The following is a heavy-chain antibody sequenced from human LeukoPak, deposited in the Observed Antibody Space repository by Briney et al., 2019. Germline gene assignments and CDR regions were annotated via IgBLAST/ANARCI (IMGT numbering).Heavy chain of an antibody. CDR2: INHSGST. CDR1: GGSFSGYY. CDR3: ARVPSCGRAYYYYGMDV. Sequence: SETLSLTCAVYGGSFSGYYWSWIRQPPGKGLEWIGEINHSGSTNYNPSLKSRVTISVDTSKNQFSLKLSSVTAADTAVYYCARVPSCGRAYYYYGMDVWGQGTTVTVSS. J-gene: IGHJ6*02. D-gene: IGHD2-15*01. V-gene: IGHV4-34*01.